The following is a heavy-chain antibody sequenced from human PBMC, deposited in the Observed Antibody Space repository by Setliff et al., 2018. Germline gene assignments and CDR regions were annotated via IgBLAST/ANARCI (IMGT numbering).Heavy chain of an antibody. CDR2: INRDGSAT. CDR3: VRDLHWGFDY. D-gene: IGHD7-27*01. J-gene: IGHJ4*02. CDR1: GFTFSSYF. V-gene: IGHV3-74*01. Sequence: QTGGSLRLSCAASGFTFSSYFMHWVRQAPGKGLVWVGRINRDGSATSYADSVKGRFTISRDNVKNSLFLQMNSLRAEDTAVYYCVRDLHWGFDYWGLGTLVTVSS.